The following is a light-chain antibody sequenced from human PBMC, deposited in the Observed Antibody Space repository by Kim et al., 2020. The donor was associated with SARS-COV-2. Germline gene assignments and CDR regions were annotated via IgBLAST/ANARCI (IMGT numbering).Light chain of an antibody. CDR3: QQLSTYPLT. J-gene: IGKJ4*01. Sequence: IQLTQSPSSLSASVGDRVTITCRASQGISSYFAWYQQKPGQAPKLLIYVASTLQSGVPSRFSGSGSGTDFTLTISSLQPEDFATYYCQQLSTYPLTFGGGTKVEIK. CDR1: QGISSY. CDR2: VAS. V-gene: IGKV1-9*01.